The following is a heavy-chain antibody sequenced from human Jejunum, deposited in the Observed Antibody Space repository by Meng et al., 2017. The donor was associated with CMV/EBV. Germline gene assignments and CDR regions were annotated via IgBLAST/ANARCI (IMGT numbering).Heavy chain of an antibody. CDR2: IYTSGST. CDR1: GGSINNYY. V-gene: IGHV4-4*07. J-gene: IGHJ4*02. D-gene: IGHD6-19*01. CDR3: ARGYSSDWYDY. Sequence: QVQLPESGPGLVKPSETLSLICTVSGGSINNYYWNWIRQSAGKGLEWIGRIYTSGSTNYNPSLQSRVTMSVDTSKNQFSLKLTSVTAADTAVYYCARGYSSDWYDYWGQGALVTVSS.